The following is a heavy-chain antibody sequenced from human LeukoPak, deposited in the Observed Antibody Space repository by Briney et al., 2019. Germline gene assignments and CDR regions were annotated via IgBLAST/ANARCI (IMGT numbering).Heavy chain of an antibody. Sequence: GGSLRLSCAASGFTFSNYGMSWVRQAPGKGLEWVSDISNSGGSTHYVDSVKGRFTISRDNSKNTLYLQMNSLRAEDTAVYYCAKMGSGPIFGVVIHLGYWGQGTLVTVSS. J-gene: IGHJ4*02. CDR2: ISNSGGST. D-gene: IGHD3-3*01. CDR1: GFTFSNYG. CDR3: AKMGSGPIFGVVIHLGY. V-gene: IGHV3-23*01.